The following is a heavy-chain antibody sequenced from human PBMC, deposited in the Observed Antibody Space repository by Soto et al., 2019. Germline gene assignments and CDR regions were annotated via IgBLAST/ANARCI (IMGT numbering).Heavy chain of an antibody. CDR2: ISSSSSYI. D-gene: IGHD1-7*01. Sequence: GGSLRLSWSASGVTFSRYSINLVRQAPGKGLEWVSSISSSSSYIYYADSVKGRFTISRDNAKNSLYLQMNSLRAEDTAVYYCARERLELRYTLFDPWGQGTLVTVSS. J-gene: IGHJ5*02. CDR3: ARERLELRYTLFDP. CDR1: GVTFSRYS. V-gene: IGHV3-21*01.